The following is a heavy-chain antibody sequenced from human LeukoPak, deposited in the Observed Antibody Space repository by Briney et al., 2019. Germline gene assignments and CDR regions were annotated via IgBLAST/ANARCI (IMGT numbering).Heavy chain of an antibody. D-gene: IGHD1-26*01. Sequence: ASVKVSCKASGYTFTSYGISWVRQAPGQGLEWMGWISAYNGNTNYAQKLQGRVTMTTDTSTSTAYMELRSLRSDDTAVYYCARWELLYYYYGMDVWGQGTTVTVSS. CDR1: GYTFTSYG. CDR3: ARWELLYYYYGMDV. CDR2: ISAYNGNT. J-gene: IGHJ6*02. V-gene: IGHV1-18*01.